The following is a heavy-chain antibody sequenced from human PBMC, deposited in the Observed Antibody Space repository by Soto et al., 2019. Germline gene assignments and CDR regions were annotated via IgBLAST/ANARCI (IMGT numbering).Heavy chain of an antibody. D-gene: IGHD4-17*01. J-gene: IGHJ4*02. CDR2: IYFSGST. CDR1: GASINSGGYY. Sequence: HVQLQESGPGLVKPSETLSLTCTVSGASINSGGYYWSWIRQLPGKGLEWIGYIYFSGSTYYNPSLESRVTISLYTSQNQFSLKLSSVTAADTAMYFCASGDAWEALLAHWGQGILVTVSS. V-gene: IGHV4-31*03. CDR3: ASGDAWEALLAH.